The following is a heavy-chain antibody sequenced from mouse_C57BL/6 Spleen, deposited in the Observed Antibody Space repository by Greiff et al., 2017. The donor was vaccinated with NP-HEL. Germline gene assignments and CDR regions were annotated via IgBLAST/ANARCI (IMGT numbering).Heavy chain of an antibody. J-gene: IGHJ4*01. Sequence: ESGPGLVKPSQSLSLTCSVTGYSITSGYYWNWIRQFPGNKLEWMGYISYDGSNNYNPSLKNRISITRDTSKNQFFLKLNSVTTEDTATYYCARSYDGYYSYAMDYWGQGTSVTVSS. CDR2: ISYDGSN. D-gene: IGHD2-3*01. CDR3: ARSYDGYYSYAMDY. V-gene: IGHV3-6*01. CDR1: GYSITSGYY.